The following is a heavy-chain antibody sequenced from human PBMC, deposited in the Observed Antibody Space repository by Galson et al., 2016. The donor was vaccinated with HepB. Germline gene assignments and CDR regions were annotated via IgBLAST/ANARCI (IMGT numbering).Heavy chain of an antibody. J-gene: IGHJ6*02. Sequence: SVKVSCKASGDTFSRYAISWVRQAPGQGLEWMGGIIPVLGTANYAQKFQGRVTITADGSTSTAYMELSSLRSEDKALYYCARVGSCTVETPMGTDDYYGMDVWGQGTTVTVSS. CDR3: ARVGSCTVETPMGTDDYYGMDV. D-gene: IGHD5-18*01. CDR1: GDTFSRYA. CDR2: IIPVLGTA. V-gene: IGHV1-69*13.